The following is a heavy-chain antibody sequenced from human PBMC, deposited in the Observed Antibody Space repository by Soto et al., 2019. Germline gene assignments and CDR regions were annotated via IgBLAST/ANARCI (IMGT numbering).Heavy chain of an antibody. CDR2: INDSGNT. CDR1: GGCHGGYF. J-gene: IGHJ4*02. CDR3: QGGDF. D-gene: IGHD3-16*01. Sequence: PSETLSLACAVSGGCHGGYFWSWIRQSPAKGLAWIGEINDSGNTYYNPSFKSRLTISVDTSTSQISLRLTSVTAADAAVDYCQGGDFWGQGTRGTVSS. V-gene: IGHV4-34*01.